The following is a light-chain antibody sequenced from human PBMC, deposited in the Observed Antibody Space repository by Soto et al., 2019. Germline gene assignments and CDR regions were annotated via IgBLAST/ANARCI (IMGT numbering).Light chain of an antibody. J-gene: IGKJ4*01. V-gene: IGKV1-9*01. CDR2: AAS. Sequence: DIQLTQSPSFLSASVGDRVTITCRASQGISSYLAWYQQKLGKAPKLLIYAASTLQSGVPSRFRGSGSGTEFTLTISSLQPEDFATYYCQQLNSYPLTFGGGTKVEIK. CDR1: QGISSY. CDR3: QQLNSYPLT.